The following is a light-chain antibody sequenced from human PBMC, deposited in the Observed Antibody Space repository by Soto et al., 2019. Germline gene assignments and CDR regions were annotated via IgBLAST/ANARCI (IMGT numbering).Light chain of an antibody. J-gene: IGKJ1*01. CDR2: GAS. Sequence: EILRTQPPPTLSVSPGERATLSGRASQSVSSNLACYQQKPGQAPRLLIYGASTRATGIPARFSGSGSGTEFTLTISSLQSEDFAVYYCQQYNNWPRTFGQGTKVDI. CDR1: QSVSSN. CDR3: QQYNNWPRT. V-gene: IGKV3-15*01.